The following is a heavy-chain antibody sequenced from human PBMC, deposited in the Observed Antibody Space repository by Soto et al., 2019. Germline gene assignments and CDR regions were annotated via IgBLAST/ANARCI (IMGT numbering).Heavy chain of an antibody. J-gene: IGHJ6*03. CDR2: ISAYNANA. D-gene: IGHD5-12*01. CDR1: GYTFRNFG. V-gene: IGHV1-18*01. Sequence: ASVKVSCKASGYTFRNFGISWVRQAPGQGLEWMGWISAYNANANYAQKFRGRLTMTADTSTSTAYMELRSLRSDDTAVYYCARATAGDIVATIKGYYYMDVWGKGTTVTVSS. CDR3: ARATAGDIVATIKGYYYMDV.